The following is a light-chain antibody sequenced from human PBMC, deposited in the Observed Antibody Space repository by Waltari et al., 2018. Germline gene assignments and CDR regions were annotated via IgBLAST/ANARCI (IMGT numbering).Light chain of an antibody. CDR2: EVS. V-gene: IGLV2-14*01. CDR1: SSDVGAFNY. Sequence: QSALTQPASLSGSPGQSITISCTGTSSDVGAFNYVSWYQQHPGKAPKVIIYEVSNRPSGVSPRFSGSKSGNTASLTISGLQAVDEADYYCNSYTTTSARVFGGGTRLTVL. CDR3: NSYTTTSARV. J-gene: IGLJ3*02.